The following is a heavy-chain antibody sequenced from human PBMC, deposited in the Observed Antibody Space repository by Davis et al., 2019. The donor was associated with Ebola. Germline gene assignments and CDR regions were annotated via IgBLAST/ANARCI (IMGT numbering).Heavy chain of an antibody. CDR3: ARDILAAGPDDY. Sequence: MPSETLSLTCTVSGGSISSSSYYWGWLRQPPGKGLECIGSIYYSGSTYYNPSLKSRVTISVDTSKNQFSLRLTSVTAADTAIYYCARDILAAGPDDYWGQGTLVTVSS. CDR2: IYYSGST. CDR1: GGSISSSSYY. V-gene: IGHV4-39*02. D-gene: IGHD6-13*01. J-gene: IGHJ4*02.